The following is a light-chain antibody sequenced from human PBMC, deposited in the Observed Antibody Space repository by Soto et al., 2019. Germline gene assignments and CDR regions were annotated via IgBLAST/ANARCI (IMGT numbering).Light chain of an antibody. V-gene: IGKV3-15*01. CDR2: RAS. CDR1: QSVSSSY. CDR3: QQYNNWPKM. J-gene: IGKJ1*01. Sequence: EIVLTQSPGTLSLSPGESATLSCRASQSVSSSYLAWYQQKPGQAPRLLIYRASTRATGVPARFSGSGSGTEFTLTISSLQSEDFAVYYCQQYNNWPKMFGQGTKVDI.